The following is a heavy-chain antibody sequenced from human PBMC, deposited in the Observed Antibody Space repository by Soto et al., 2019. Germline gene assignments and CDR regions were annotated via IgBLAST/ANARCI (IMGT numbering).Heavy chain of an antibody. CDR2: MSHSGGT. J-gene: IGHJ3*02. Sequence: QVQLQQWGAGLLKPSETLSLTCAVSGGSVSSGSYYWSWIRQPPGKGLEWIGEMSHSGGTHFNPSLKSRVTISVDTSKNHVSLKMSFVPAADTALYYCARVERGTATTVVDAFDIWGPGTMVTVSS. CDR3: ARVERGTATTVVDAFDI. CDR1: GGSVSSGSYY. D-gene: IGHD1-1*01. V-gene: IGHV4-34*01.